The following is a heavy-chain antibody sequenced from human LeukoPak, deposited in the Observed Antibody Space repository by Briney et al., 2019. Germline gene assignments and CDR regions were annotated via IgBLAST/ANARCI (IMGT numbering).Heavy chain of an antibody. J-gene: IGHJ4*02. CDR1: GYTFTGYY. V-gene: IGHV1-2*02. D-gene: IGHD6-19*01. CDR3: ARVAVAGTFEYYFDY. CDR2: VNPNSGGT. Sequence: ASVKVSCKASGYTFTGYYIQWVRQVPGQGLEWMGWVNPNSGGTKYAQKFQGRVTMTRDTSISTAYVELSRLRSDDTAIYYCARVAVAGTFEYYFDYWGQGSLVIVSS.